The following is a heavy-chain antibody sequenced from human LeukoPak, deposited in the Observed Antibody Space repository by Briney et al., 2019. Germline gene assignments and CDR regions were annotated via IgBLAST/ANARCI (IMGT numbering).Heavy chain of an antibody. Sequence: SETLSLTCTVSGGSISGYYWSWIRQSPGKGLEWIGYIYNSGSTNYNPSLQSRVTISVDTSKNQFSLNLSSVTAADTAVYYCARYGSGTYPRFDYWGQETLVTVSS. CDR3: ARYGSGTYPRFDY. J-gene: IGHJ4*02. CDR2: IYNSGST. CDR1: GGSISGYY. V-gene: IGHV4-59*08. D-gene: IGHD3-10*01.